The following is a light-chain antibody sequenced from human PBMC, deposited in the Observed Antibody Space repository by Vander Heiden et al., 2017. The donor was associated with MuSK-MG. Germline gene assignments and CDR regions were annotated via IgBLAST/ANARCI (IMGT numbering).Light chain of an antibody. V-gene: IGLV2-11*01. CDR3: CSYAGSYVV. CDR1: SSDVGGYNY. J-gene: IGLJ2*01. CDR2: DVS. Sequence: SALTQPRSVSGFPGPSVTIPCTGTSSDVGGYNYVCWYQQLPGKAPKLMIYDVSKRPSGVPDRFSGSKSGNTASLTISVLQAEDEADYYCCSYAGSYVVFGGGTKLTVL.